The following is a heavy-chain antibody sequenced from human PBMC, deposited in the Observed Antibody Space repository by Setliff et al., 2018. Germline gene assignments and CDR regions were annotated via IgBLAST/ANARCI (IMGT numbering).Heavy chain of an antibody. CDR1: GYTFTSYD. J-gene: IGHJ4*02. Sequence: ASVKVSCKASGYTFTSYDINWVRQATGQGLEWMGWMNPNSGNTGYAQKFQGRVTITRNTSISTAYMGLSSLRSEDAAVYYCAARCSSTSCRYYYGSGSSVPFDYWGQGTLVTVSS. CDR2: MNPNSGNT. D-gene: IGHD3-10*01. CDR3: AARCSSTSCRYYYGSGSSVPFDY. V-gene: IGHV1-8*03.